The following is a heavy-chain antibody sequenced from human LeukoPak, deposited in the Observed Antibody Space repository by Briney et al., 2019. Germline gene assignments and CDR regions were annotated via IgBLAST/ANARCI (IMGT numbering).Heavy chain of an antibody. CDR2: MKQDGSEK. D-gene: IGHD3-10*01. CDR3: ARSNRRGLINGFGYYFDY. Sequence: PGGSLRLSCAASGFSFSTYWMTWVRQAPGKGLEWVANMKQDGSEKYYVDSVKGRFTISRDNAKNSLYLQMNSLRAEDTAVYYCARSNRRGLINGFGYYFDYWGQGTLVTVSS. V-gene: IGHV3-7*01. CDR1: GFSFSTYW. J-gene: IGHJ4*02.